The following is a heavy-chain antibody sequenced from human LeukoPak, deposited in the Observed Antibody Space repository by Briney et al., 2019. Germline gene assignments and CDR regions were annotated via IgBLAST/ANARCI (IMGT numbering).Heavy chain of an antibody. CDR2: IYSDGTT. Sequence: HPGGSLRLSCAASGFTVSRNYMNWVRQAPGKGLEWVSVIYSDGTTYYADSVKGRFTISTDSSKNTVSLQMNSLRAEDTAVYYCAKSDCGSDGCKLLNYWGQGTLVTASS. CDR3: AKSDCGSDGCKLLNY. V-gene: IGHV3-66*01. J-gene: IGHJ4*02. CDR1: GFTVSRNY. D-gene: IGHD2-21*01.